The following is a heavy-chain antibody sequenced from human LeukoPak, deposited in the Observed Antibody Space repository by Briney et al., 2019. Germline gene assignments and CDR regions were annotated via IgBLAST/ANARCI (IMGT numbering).Heavy chain of an antibody. V-gene: IGHV3-21*04. CDR2: ISTSSIYI. Sequence: GGSLRLSCAASGFTFSSYYMNWVRQAPGKGLEWVSSISTSSIYIYYADSVKGRFTISRDNSKNTLYLQMNSLRAEDTAIYYCARKAGYYYGSGDYWGQGTLVTVSS. D-gene: IGHD3-10*01. J-gene: IGHJ4*02. CDR1: GFTFSSYY. CDR3: ARKAGYYYGSGDY.